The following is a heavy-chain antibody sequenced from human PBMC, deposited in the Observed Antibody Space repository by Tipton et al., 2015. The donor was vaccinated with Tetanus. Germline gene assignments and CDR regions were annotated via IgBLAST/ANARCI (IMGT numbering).Heavy chain of an antibody. D-gene: IGHD2/OR15-2a*01. CDR1: GFNFKTLG. Sequence: GSLRLSCAASGFNFKTLGINWVRQVPGKGLEWVANINQDGSAEFYVDSVKGRFTISRDNSKNSLSLQMNSLRADDTAVYYCVRRWFGTQYYFGMDVWGQGTTVTVSS. J-gene: IGHJ6*02. V-gene: IGHV3-7*01. CDR2: INQDGSAE. CDR3: VRRWFGTQYYFGMDV.